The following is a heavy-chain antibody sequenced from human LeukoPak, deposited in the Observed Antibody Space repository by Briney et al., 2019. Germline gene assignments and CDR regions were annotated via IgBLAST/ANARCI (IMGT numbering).Heavy chain of an antibody. CDR1: GGTFSSYA. J-gene: IGHJ5*02. D-gene: IGHD2-2*01. CDR2: IIPIFGTA. Sequence: SVKVSCKASGGTFSSYAISWVRQAPAQGLEWMGGIIPIFGTANYAQKFQGRVTITADESTSTAYMELSSLRSEDTAVYYCARDGGYCSSTSCQPYNWFDPWGQGTLVTVSS. CDR3: ARDGGYCSSTSCQPYNWFDP. V-gene: IGHV1-69*13.